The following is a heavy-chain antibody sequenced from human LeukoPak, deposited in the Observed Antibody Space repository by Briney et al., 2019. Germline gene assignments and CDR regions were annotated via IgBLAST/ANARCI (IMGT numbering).Heavy chain of an antibody. Sequence: ASVKVSCKTSGFTFTSSAVQWVRQARGQRLEWIGWIVVGSGNTNYAQKFQERVTITRDMSTSTAYMELSSLRSEDTAVYYCAAECGGGSFDYWGQGTLVTVSS. CDR2: IVVGSGNT. CDR3: AAECGGGSFDY. J-gene: IGHJ4*02. D-gene: IGHD1-26*01. V-gene: IGHV1-58*01. CDR1: GFTFTSSA.